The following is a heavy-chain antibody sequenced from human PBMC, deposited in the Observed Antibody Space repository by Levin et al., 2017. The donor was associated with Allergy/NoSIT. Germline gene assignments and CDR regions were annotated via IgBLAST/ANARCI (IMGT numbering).Heavy chain of an antibody. V-gene: IGHV3-23*01. CDR3: AKDLSAVPAANYYYAMDV. J-gene: IGHJ6*02. Sequence: GEPLKISCAASGFTFSSYAMNWVRQAPGKGLEWVSGTSDSGGSTYYADSVKGRFTISRDNSKNTLYLQVNSLRAEDTALYYCAKDLSAVPAANYYYAMDVWGPGTTVTVSS. CDR1: GFTFSSYA. CDR2: TSDSGGST. D-gene: IGHD2-2*01.